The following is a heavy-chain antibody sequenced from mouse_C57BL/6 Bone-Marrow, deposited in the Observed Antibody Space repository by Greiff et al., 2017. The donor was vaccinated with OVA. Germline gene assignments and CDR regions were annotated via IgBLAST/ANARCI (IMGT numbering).Heavy chain of an antibody. V-gene: IGHV6-3*01. CDR2: IRLKSDNYAT. CDR3: AGEDYCSSYGFAY. Sequence: EVKVVESGGGLVQPGGSMKLSCVASGFTFSNYWMNWVRQSPEKGLEWVAQIRLKSDNYATHYAESVKGRFTISRDDSKSSVYLQMNNLRADDTGMYYCAGEDYCSSYGFAYWGQGTLVTVSA. J-gene: IGHJ3*01. D-gene: IGHD1-1*01. CDR1: GFTFSNYW.